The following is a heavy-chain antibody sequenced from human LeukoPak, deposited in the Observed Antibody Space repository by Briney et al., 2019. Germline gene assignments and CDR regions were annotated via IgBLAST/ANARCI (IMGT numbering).Heavy chain of an antibody. CDR3: ARVGLVVPAAFDY. V-gene: IGHV3-30-3*01. CDR2: ISYDGSNK. D-gene: IGHD2-2*01. CDR1: GFTFSSYA. Sequence: PGGSLRLSCAASGFTFSSYAMHWVRQAPGKGLEWVAVISYDGSNKYYADSVKGRFTISRDNSKNTLYLQMNSLRAEDTAVYYCARVGLVVPAAFDYWGQGTLVTVSS. J-gene: IGHJ4*02.